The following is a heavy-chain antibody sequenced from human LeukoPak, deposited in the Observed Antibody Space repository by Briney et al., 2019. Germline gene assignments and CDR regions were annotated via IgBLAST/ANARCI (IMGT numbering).Heavy chain of an antibody. Sequence: SVKVSCKASGGTFSSYAISWVRQAPGQGLEWMGGIIPIFGTANYAQKFQGRVTITADESTSTAYMELSSVTSDDTAVYYCARVRGPMAFDIWGQGTMVTVSS. J-gene: IGHJ3*02. CDR1: GGTFSSYA. CDR2: IIPIFGTA. V-gene: IGHV1-69*01. CDR3: ARVRGPMAFDI.